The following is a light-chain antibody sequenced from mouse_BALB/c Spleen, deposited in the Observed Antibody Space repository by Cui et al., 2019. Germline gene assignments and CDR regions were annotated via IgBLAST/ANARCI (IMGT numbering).Light chain of an antibody. J-gene: IGKJ1*01. Sequence: QIVLTQSPALMSASPGEKVTMTCSASSSVSYMYWYQQKPRSSPKPWIYLTSNLASGVPARFSSSGSGTSYSLTISSMEAEDAATYYCQQWSSNPPTFGGGTKLEIK. CDR2: LTS. CDR1: SSVSY. CDR3: QQWSSNPPT. V-gene: IGKV4-68*01.